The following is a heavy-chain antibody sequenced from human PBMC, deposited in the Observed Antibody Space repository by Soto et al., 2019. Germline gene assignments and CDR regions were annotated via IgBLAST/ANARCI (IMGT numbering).Heavy chain of an antibody. Sequence: GGSLRLSCAASGFTFSSYAMSWVRQAPGKGLEWVSAISGSGGSTYYADSVKGRFTISRDNSKNTPYLQMNSLRAEDTAVYYCAKLKGLNSAALLAFDIWGQGTMVTVSS. CDR2: ISGSGGST. V-gene: IGHV3-23*01. CDR1: GFTFSSYA. D-gene: IGHD2-15*01. J-gene: IGHJ3*02. CDR3: AKLKGLNSAALLAFDI.